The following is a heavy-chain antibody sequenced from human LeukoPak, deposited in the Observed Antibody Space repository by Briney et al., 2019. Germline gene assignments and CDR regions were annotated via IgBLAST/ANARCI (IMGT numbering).Heavy chain of an antibody. CDR3: ASPANYYDSSGSLDY. Sequence: ASVTVSCKASGYTFTSYAMHWVRQAPGQRLEWMGWINAGNGNTKYSQKFQGRVTITRDTSASIAYMELSSLRSEDTAVYYCASPANYYDSSGSLDYWGQGTLVTVSS. D-gene: IGHD3-22*01. V-gene: IGHV1-3*01. CDR2: INAGNGNT. CDR1: GYTFTSYA. J-gene: IGHJ4*02.